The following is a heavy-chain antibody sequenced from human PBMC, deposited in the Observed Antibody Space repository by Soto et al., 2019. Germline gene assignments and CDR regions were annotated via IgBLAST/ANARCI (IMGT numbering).Heavy chain of an antibody. CDR3: ARRRGGFGGGWTTPYFDY. CDR1: GFSLNTDGVG. Sequence: QITLKESGPTVVKPTQTLTLTCSLSGFSLNTDGVGVGWIRQPPGKALEWLAVIYWDDDKSWNPSLRDRLTINRDASDDQVVLTVTNMDPVDTGTYYCARRRGGFGGGWTTPYFDYWGQGTLVTVSS. CDR2: IYWDDDK. V-gene: IGHV2-5*02. J-gene: IGHJ4*02. D-gene: IGHD6-19*01.